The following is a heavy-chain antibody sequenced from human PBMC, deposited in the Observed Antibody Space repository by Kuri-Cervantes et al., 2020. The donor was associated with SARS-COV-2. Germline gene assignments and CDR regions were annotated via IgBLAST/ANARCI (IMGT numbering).Heavy chain of an antibody. CDR2: IHHSGST. CDR3: ASFSTRGDP. J-gene: IGHJ5*02. V-gene: IGHV4-38-2*02. D-gene: IGHD2/OR15-2a*01. CDR1: GYSISSGYY. Sequence: SETLSLTCTVSGYSISSGYYWGWIRQPPGKGLEWIGSIHHSGSTYYNPSLKSRVTISVDTSKNQFSLKLSSVTAADTAVYYCASFSTRGDPWGQGTLVTVSS.